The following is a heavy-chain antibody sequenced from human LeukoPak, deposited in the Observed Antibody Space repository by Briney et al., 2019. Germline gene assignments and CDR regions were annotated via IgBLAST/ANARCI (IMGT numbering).Heavy chain of an antibody. D-gene: IGHD2-8*01. Sequence: PSETLSLTCTVSGGSISSGGYYWSWIRQHPGKVLEWIGYIYYSGSTYYNPSLKSRVTISVDTSKNQFSLKLSSVTAADTAVYYCVRWAGGEWFYFDYGGQGTLVTVSS. CDR2: IYYSGST. J-gene: IGHJ4*02. CDR3: VRWAGGEWFYFDY. CDR1: GGSISSGGYY. V-gene: IGHV4-31*03.